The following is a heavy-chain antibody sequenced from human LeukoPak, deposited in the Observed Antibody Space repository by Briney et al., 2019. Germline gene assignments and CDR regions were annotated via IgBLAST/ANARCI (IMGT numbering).Heavy chain of an antibody. CDR3: AKKVNYYDTSDPGGWFDP. J-gene: IGHJ5*02. CDR2: ISGSGGST. V-gene: IGHV3-23*01. Sequence: GGSLGLSCAASGFTFSSYAMSWVRQAPGKGLEWVSTISGSGGSTYSADSVKGRFTISRDNSKNTLYLQMNSLRAEDTAVYFCAKKVNYYDTSDPGGWFDPWGQGTLVTVSS. D-gene: IGHD3-22*01. CDR1: GFTFSSYA.